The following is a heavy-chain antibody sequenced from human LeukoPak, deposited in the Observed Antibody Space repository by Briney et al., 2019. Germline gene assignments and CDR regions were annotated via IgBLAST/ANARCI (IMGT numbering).Heavy chain of an antibody. CDR2: INAYSGNT. V-gene: IGHV1-18*01. CDR1: GYTFTSYG. J-gene: IGHJ5*02. D-gene: IGHD2-15*01. Sequence: ASVKVSCKASGYTFTSYGISWVRQAPGQGLEWMGWINAYSGNTNYAQKLQGRVTMTTDTSTSTAYMELRSLRSDETAVYSCVKYFLRYSSGGSCYLDPWGQGTLVTVSS. CDR3: VKYFLRYSSGGSCYLDP.